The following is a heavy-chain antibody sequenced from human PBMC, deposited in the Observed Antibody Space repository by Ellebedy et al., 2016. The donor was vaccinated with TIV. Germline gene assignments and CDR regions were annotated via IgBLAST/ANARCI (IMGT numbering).Heavy chain of an antibody. CDR3: AGGTGWIFDL. J-gene: IGHJ2*01. CDR1: GITFSQYW. D-gene: IGHD6-19*01. V-gene: IGHV3-7*03. Sequence: PGGSLRLSCAASGITFSQYWMNWVCQAPGKGLEWLGNINQDGTVPDYLDSLKGRFSIARDNAKNLLFLQMHSLRDDDTAMYYCAGGTGWIFDLWGRGTLVTVSS. CDR2: INQDGTVP.